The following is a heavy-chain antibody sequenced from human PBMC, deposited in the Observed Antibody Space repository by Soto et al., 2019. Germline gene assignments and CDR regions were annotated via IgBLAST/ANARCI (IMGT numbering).Heavy chain of an antibody. CDR1: GYSFTSYW. D-gene: IGHD5-12*01. V-gene: IGHV5-51*01. CDR3: ARHVRWLQSSYYFDY. J-gene: IGHJ4*02. CDR2: IYPGDSDT. Sequence: PGESLKISCKGSGYSFTSYWIGWVRQMPGKGLEWMGIIYPGDSDTRYSPSFQGQVTISADKSISTAYLQWSSLKASDTAMYYCARHVRWLQSSYYFDYWGQGTLVTVSS.